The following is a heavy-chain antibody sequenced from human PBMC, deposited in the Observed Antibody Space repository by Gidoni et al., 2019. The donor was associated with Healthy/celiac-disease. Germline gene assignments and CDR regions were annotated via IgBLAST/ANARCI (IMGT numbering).Heavy chain of an antibody. CDR3: ARGRRGLTTRQPMDV. CDR2: INHSGST. V-gene: IGHV4-34*01. D-gene: IGHD4-4*01. Sequence: QVQLQQWGAGLLKPSETLSLTCAVYGGSFSGYYWSWIRQPPGKGLEWIGEINHSGSTNYNPSLKSRVTISVDTSKNQFSLKLSSVTAADTAVYYCARGRRGLTTRQPMDVWGQGTTVTVSS. CDR1: GGSFSGYY. J-gene: IGHJ6*02.